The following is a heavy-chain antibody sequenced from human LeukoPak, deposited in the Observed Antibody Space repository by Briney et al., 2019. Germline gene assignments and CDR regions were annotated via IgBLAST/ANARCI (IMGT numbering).Heavy chain of an antibody. J-gene: IGHJ4*02. CDR3: ARQRMVRGVITFDY. CDR2: IYYSGST. D-gene: IGHD3-10*01. Sequence: SGTLSLTCTVSGGSISSSSYSWGWIRQPPGKGLEWIGSIYYSGSTYYNPSLKSRVTISVDTSKNQFSLKLSSVTAADTTVYYCARQRMVRGVITFDYWGQGTLVTVSS. V-gene: IGHV4-39*01. CDR1: GGSISSSSYS.